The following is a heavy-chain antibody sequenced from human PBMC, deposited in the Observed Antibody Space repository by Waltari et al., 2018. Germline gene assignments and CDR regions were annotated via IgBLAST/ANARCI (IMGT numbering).Heavy chain of an antibody. V-gene: IGHV4-59*01. J-gene: IGHJ3*02. CDR1: GGSISSYY. CDR2: IYYSGRT. CDR3: ARGGATFAFDI. D-gene: IGHD1-26*01. Sequence: QVQLQESGPGLVKPSETLSLTCTVSGGSISSYYWSWIRQPPGKGLEWIGYIYYSGRTNCTPALTSRVTISVDTSKLQCSLKLSSVTAADTAVYYCARGGATFAFDIWGQGTMVTVSS.